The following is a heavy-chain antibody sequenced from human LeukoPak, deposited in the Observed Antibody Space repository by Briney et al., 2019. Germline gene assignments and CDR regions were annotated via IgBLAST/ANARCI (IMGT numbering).Heavy chain of an antibody. D-gene: IGHD6-13*01. CDR2: INPNGGDT. CDR1: GYTIAAYF. Sequence: GASVKVSCKASGYTIAAYFIHWVRQAPGQGLEWMGRINPNGGDTNYAQKFQGRVTMTGDTSISTAYMELSSLRSDDTAMYYCARVGFTSSWSNFDYWGQGTLVTVSS. CDR3: ARVGFTSSWSNFDY. J-gene: IGHJ4*02. V-gene: IGHV1-2*06.